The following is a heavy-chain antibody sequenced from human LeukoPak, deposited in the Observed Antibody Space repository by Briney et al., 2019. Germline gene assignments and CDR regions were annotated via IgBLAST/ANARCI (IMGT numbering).Heavy chain of an antibody. CDR2: IKSKTDGGTT. Sequence: PGGSLRLSCAASGFTFSNAWMSWVRQAPGKGLEWVGRIKSKTDGGTTDYAAPVKGRFTISRDDSKNTLYLQMNSLKTEDTAVYYCTAEIVGPSEPPLFYGMDVWGQGTTVTVSS. CDR3: TAEIVGPSEPPLFYGMDV. D-gene: IGHD1-26*01. J-gene: IGHJ6*02. CDR1: GFTFSNAW. V-gene: IGHV3-15*01.